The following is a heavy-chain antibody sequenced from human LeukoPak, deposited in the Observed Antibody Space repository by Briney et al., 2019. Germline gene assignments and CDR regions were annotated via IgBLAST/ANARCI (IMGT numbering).Heavy chain of an antibody. CDR1: GGSFSGYY. V-gene: IGHV4-34*01. Sequence: SETLSLTCAVYGGSFSGYYWSWIRQPPGMGLEWIGEINHSGSTNYNPSLKSRVTISVDTSKNQFSPKLSSVTAADTAVYYCARDYYDSSGYYWGYYYGMDVWGQGTTVTVSS. CDR3: ARDYYDSSGYYWGYYYGMDV. D-gene: IGHD3-22*01. CDR2: INHSGST. J-gene: IGHJ6*02.